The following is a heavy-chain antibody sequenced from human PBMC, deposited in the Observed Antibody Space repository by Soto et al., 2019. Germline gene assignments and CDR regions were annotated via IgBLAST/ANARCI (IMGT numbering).Heavy chain of an antibody. CDR1: GGSISSGGYY. Sequence: SETLSLTCTVSGGSISSGGYYWSWIRQHPGKGLEWIGYIYYSGSTYYNPSLKSRVTISVDTSKNQFSLKLSSVTAADTAVYYCARSMVRGVIISSLGYFDYWGQGTLVTVS. D-gene: IGHD3-10*01. J-gene: IGHJ4*02. CDR3: ARSMVRGVIISSLGYFDY. V-gene: IGHV4-31*03. CDR2: IYYSGST.